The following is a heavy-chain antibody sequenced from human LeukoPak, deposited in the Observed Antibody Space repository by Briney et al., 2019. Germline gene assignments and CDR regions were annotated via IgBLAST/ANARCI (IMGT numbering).Heavy chain of an antibody. CDR1: GGSISSGSYY. CDR3: ARAYYYGSGSSTLFDY. D-gene: IGHD3-10*01. V-gene: IGHV4-61*02. Sequence: SQTLSLTCTVSGGSISSGSYYWSWIRQPAGKGLEWIGRIYTSGSTNYNPSLKSRVTISIDKSKNQFSLKLNSVTAADTAVYYCARAYYYGSGSSTLFDYWGQGTLVTVSS. CDR2: IYTSGST. J-gene: IGHJ4*02.